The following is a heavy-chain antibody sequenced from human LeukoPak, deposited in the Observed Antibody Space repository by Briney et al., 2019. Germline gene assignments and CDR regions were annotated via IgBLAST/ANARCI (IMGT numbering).Heavy chain of an antibody. J-gene: IGHJ4*02. CDR3: ARGRHGYSSALYYFDS. D-gene: IGHD6-19*01. V-gene: IGHV4-59*01. Sequence: SETLSLTCTVSGGSISSYWSWIRQPPGKRLEWIGYISDSGTTNYNPSLKSRVTISLDTSKNQFSLKVNSVTDADTAVYYCARGRHGYSSALYYFDSWGQGTLVTVSS. CDR2: ISDSGTT. CDR1: GGSISSY.